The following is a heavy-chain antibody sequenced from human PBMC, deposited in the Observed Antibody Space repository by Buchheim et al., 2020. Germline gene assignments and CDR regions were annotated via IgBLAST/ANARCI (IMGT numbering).Heavy chain of an antibody. CDR2: ISYDGSNK. J-gene: IGHJ6*02. V-gene: IGHV3-30-3*01. CDR3: ARGGVYDFWSGHSDYYGTDV. CDR1: GFTFSSYA. D-gene: IGHD3-3*01. Sequence: QVQLVESGGGVVQPGRSLRLSCAASGFTFSSYAMHWVRQAPGKGLEWVAVISYDGSNKYYADSVKGRFTISRDNSKNTLYLQMNSLRAEDTAVYYCARGGVYDFWSGHSDYYGTDVWGQGTT.